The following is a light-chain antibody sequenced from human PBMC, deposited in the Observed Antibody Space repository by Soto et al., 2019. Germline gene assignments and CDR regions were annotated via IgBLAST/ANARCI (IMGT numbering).Light chain of an antibody. V-gene: IGLV2-14*03. CDR1: SSDVGGYNY. J-gene: IGLJ1*01. Sequence: QYVLTQPASVSGSPGQSITISCTGTSSDVGGYNYVSWYQHHPGKAPKLMIFDVSNRPSGVSNRFSGSKSGSTASLTISGRQAEDEADYYCSSYTASSTYVFGTGTKLTVL. CDR2: DVS. CDR3: SSYTASSTYV.